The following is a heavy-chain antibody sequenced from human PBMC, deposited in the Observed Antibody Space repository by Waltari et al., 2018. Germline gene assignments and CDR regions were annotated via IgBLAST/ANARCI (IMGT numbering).Heavy chain of an antibody. D-gene: IGHD2-21*02. V-gene: IGHV1-8*01. Sequence: QVPLVQSGAEVKKPGASVKVSCKASGYHFPSYDINWVRPATAQGLEWMGWMNPTSGNTGYAQKFQGRVTMTRNTSISTAYMELSSLRSEDTAVYYCAVALAYCGGDCYPPLDYWGQGTLVTVSS. CDR2: MNPTSGNT. CDR3: AVALAYCGGDCYPPLDY. CDR1: GYHFPSYD. J-gene: IGHJ4*02.